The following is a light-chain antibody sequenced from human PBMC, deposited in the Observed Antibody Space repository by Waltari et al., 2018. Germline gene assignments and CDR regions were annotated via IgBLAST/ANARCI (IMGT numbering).Light chain of an antibody. CDR3: ASFRSDSTYV. CDR1: PSDVGRSND. J-gene: IGLJ1*01. V-gene: IGLV2-14*01. CDR2: EVS. Sequence: SALTQPASVSGSPGPSITISCTGTPSDVGRSNDVSWYQQDPGKAPKPIIFEVSNRPSGVSNRFSGSKSGNTASLTISGLQAEDDADYYCASFRSDSTYVFGTGTKVTVL.